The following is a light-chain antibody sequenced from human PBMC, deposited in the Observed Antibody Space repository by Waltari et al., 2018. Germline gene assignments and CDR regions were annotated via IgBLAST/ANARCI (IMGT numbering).Light chain of an antibody. Sequence: QSALTQPASVSGSPGQSITISCTGTRSDVGGYNHVSWYQQHPGKAPKLMIFEVSNRPSGVSNRVSGSKSGNTASLSISGLQAEDEADYYCSSYTTSSTRVFGGGTKLTVL. V-gene: IGLV2-14*01. CDR3: SSYTTSSTRV. CDR1: RSDVGGYNH. J-gene: IGLJ3*02. CDR2: EVS.